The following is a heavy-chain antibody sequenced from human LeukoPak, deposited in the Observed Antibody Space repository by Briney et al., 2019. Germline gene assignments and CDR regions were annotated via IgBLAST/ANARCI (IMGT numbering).Heavy chain of an antibody. J-gene: IGHJ5*02. CDR2: INHSGST. V-gene: IGHV4-34*01. Sequence: PSETLSLTCAVYGGSFSGYYWSWIRQPPGKGLEWIGEINHSGSTNYNPSLKSRVTISVDTSKNQFSLKLSSVTAADTAVYYCARTRKSGSFQPWGQGTLVTVSS. CDR1: GGSFSGYY. CDR3: ARTRKSGSFQP. D-gene: IGHD6-25*01.